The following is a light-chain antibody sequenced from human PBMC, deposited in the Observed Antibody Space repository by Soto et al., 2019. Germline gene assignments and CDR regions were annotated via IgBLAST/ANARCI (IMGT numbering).Light chain of an antibody. CDR1: SGAVTTNYF. Sequence: QTVVTQEPSLTVSPGGTVTLTCASSSGAVTTNYFPKWFQQKPGQSPRPLIYSTSSKYSWTPARFSGSVLGGKAALTLSGVQPEDEADYYCLLYDRRALFFGGGTKLTVL. J-gene: IGLJ2*01. CDR2: STS. V-gene: IGLV7-43*01. CDR3: LLYDRRALF.